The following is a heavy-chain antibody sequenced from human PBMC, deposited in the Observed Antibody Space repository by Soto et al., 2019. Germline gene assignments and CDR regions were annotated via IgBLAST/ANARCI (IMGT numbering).Heavy chain of an antibody. CDR1: GDSISSGGSY. J-gene: IGHJ4*02. CDR3: ARIGSGWYVVDY. D-gene: IGHD6-19*01. CDR2: IYYSGST. Sequence: PSETLSLTCTVSGDSISSGGSYWNWIRQRPGKGLEWIGYIYYSGSTNYTPSLKGRVIISVDTSKNQSSLKLSSVTAADTAVYYCARIGSGWYVVDYWGQGTLVTVSS. V-gene: IGHV4-61*08.